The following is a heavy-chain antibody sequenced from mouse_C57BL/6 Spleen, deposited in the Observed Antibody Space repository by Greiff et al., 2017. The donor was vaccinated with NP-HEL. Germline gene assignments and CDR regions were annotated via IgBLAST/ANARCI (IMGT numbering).Heavy chain of an antibody. CDR1: GYTFTSYW. D-gene: IGHD2-5*01. J-gene: IGHJ4*01. V-gene: IGHV1-55*01. CDR2: IYPGSGST. Sequence: QVHVKQPGAELVKPGASVKMSCKASGYTFTSYWITWVKQRPGQGLEWIGDIYPGSGSTNYNEKFKSKATLTVDTSSSTAYMQLSSLTSEDSAVYYCARGYYSTDYYAMDDWGQGTSVTVSS. CDR3: ARGYYSTDYYAMDD.